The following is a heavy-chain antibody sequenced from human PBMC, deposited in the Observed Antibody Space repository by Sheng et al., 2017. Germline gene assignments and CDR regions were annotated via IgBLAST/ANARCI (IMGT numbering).Heavy chain of an antibody. Sequence: QVQVVESGGGVVQPGGSLRLSCAASGFTFSSYGMHWVRQAPGKGLEWVAFMRYDGSNRYYAESVKGRFTISRDNSKNTLYLQMNSLRAEDTAVYYCAKQPSHYCGGDCYWDYWGQGTLVTVSS. D-gene: IGHD2-21*01. CDR3: AKQPSHYCGGDCYWDY. V-gene: IGHV3-30*02. CDR2: MRYDGSNR. J-gene: IGHJ4*02. CDR1: GFTFSSYG.